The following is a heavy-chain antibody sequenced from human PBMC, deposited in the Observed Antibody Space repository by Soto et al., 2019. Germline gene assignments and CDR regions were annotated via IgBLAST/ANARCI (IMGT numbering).Heavy chain of an antibody. J-gene: IGHJ5*02. D-gene: IGHD3-3*01. CDR3: ARGQGPNYDFWSGYYPNWFDP. CDR1: GYTFTSYY. V-gene: IGHV1-46*01. CDR2: INPSGGST. Sequence: QVQLVQSGAEVKKPGASVKVSCKASGYTFTSYYMHWVRQAPGQGLEWMGIINPSGGSTSYAQKFQGRVTMTRDTSTSTVYMELSSLRSEDTAVYYCARGQGPNYDFWSGYYPNWFDPWGQGTLVTVSS.